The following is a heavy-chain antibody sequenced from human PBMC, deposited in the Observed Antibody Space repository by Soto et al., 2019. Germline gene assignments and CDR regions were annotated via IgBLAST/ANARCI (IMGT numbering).Heavy chain of an antibody. Sequence: QVHLVESGGGLVKPGGSLRLSCAASGFTFSDYQMSWIRQAPGKGLEWVSYIGSSGLSVYYEDSVKGRFTISRDNANNSLYLQMNSLIAEDSAVYCCARDLRQLLSHNYYYYYLDVWGKGTTVSVSS. CDR3: ARDLRQLLSHNYYYYYLDV. J-gene: IGHJ6*03. CDR1: GFTFSDYQ. D-gene: IGHD2-2*01. V-gene: IGHV3-11*01. CDR2: IGSSGLSV.